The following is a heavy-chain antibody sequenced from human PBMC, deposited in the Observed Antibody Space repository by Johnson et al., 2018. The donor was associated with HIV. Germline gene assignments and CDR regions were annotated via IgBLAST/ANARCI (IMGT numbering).Heavy chain of an antibody. CDR2: INWNGDNT. V-gene: IGHV3-20*04. D-gene: IGHD3-22*01. CDR1: GFTFDDYG. CDR3: ARVRTGDSSGYHDAVDI. J-gene: IGHJ3*02. Sequence: VQLVESGGGVVRPVGSLRLSCAASGFTFDDYGMNWVRQAPGKGLEWVSGINWNGDNTGYADSVKGRFTISRDNARNYMYLQMNSLRVEDTALYYWARVRTGDSSGYHDAVDIWGQGTMVIVSS.